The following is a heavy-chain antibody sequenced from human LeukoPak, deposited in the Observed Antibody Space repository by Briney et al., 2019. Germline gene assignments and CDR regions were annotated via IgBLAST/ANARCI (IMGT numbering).Heavy chain of an antibody. CDR2: INSDGSST. CDR1: GFTFSSYW. V-gene: IGHV3-74*01. CDR3: AAGYCSSTSCYAAHY. D-gene: IGHD2-2*03. Sequence: GGSLRLSCAASGFTFSSYWMHWVRQAPGKGPVWVSRINSDGSSTSYADSVKGRFTISRDNAKNTLYLQMNSLRAEDTAVYYCAAGYCSSTSCYAAHYWGQGTLVTVSS. J-gene: IGHJ4*02.